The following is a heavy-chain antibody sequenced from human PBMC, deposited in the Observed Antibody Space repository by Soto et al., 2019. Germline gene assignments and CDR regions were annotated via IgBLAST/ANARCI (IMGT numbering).Heavy chain of an antibody. CDR2: ISSSSSYT. CDR1: GFTFSDYY. D-gene: IGHD3-10*01. Sequence: LRLSCAASGFTFSDYYMSWIRQAPGKGLEWVSYISSSSSYTNYADSVKGRFTISRDNAKISLYLQMNSLRAEDTAVYYCARSKIYGSGSYSYGMDVWGQGTTVT. CDR3: ARSKIYGSGSYSYGMDV. V-gene: IGHV3-11*06. J-gene: IGHJ6*02.